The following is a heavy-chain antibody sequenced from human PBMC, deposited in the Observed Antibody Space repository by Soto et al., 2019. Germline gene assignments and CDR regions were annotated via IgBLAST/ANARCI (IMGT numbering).Heavy chain of an antibody. D-gene: IGHD2-21*01. V-gene: IGHV3-7*01. CDR3: VREIASRL. CDR1: GFTFTSYW. J-gene: IGHJ6*04. CDR2: INKDGSEK. Sequence: EVQVVESGGGLVQPGGSLRLSCAASGFTFTSYWMTWVRQAPGRGLEWVANINKDGSEKSYVDSVKGRFTSSSDNAKSSLYLQMNSLRADDTAVYYCVREIASRLWGKGTTVIVSS.